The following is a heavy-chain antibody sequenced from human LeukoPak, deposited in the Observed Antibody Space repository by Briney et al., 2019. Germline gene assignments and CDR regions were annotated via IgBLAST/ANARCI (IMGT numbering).Heavy chain of an antibody. D-gene: IGHD4-17*01. J-gene: IGHJ4*02. V-gene: IGHV3-21*01. CDR2: IDTSSGYI. CDR3: AKAKDYGDYPYYFDY. Sequence: GGSLRLSCAASGFAFSRYNMNWVRQAAGRGLEWVASIDTSSGYIHYADSVKGRFTISRDNARNSLYLQMNSLRAEDDTALYYCAKAKDYGDYPYYFDYWGQGTLVTVSS. CDR1: GFAFSRYN.